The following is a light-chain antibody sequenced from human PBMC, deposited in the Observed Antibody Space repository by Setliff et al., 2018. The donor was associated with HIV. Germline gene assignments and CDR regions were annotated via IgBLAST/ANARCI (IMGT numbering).Light chain of an antibody. J-gene: IGLJ1*01. Sequence: ALTQPASVSGSPGQSITISCTGTSSDIGRYNLVSWYQQYPGKAPKLMIYQATKRPSGVSNRFSGSKSGNTASLTISGLQAEDEADYYCCSNTGSNTYVVGSGTKV. CDR1: SSDIGRYNL. CDR2: QAT. V-gene: IGLV2-23*01. CDR3: CSNTGSNTYV.